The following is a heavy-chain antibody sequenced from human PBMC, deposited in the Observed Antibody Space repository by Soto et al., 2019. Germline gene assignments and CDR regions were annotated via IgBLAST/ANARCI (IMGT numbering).Heavy chain of an antibody. Sequence: PGGSLRLSCAASGFTFSSYSMNWVRQAPGKGLEWVSYISSSSSTIYYADSVKGRFTISRDNAKNSLYLQMNSLRAEDTAVYYLARDSGISRGFILTGSDPWGKGTWVPFS. D-gene: IGHD3-22*01. CDR1: GFTFSSYS. CDR2: ISSSSSTI. CDR3: ARDSGISRGFILTGSDP. V-gene: IGHV3-48*01. J-gene: IGHJ5*02.